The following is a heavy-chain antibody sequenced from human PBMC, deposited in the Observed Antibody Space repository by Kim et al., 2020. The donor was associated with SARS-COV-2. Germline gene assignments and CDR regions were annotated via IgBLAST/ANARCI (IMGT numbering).Heavy chain of an antibody. J-gene: IGHJ4*02. Sequence: GGSLRLSCANSGFTFSTYWMDWVRQVPGKGLVWVAHINRDGSFTRYADSVKGRFTISRDNAKNTLFLQMNSLSAEDTAVYYCARGVFNSGTYYLDYWGQGTLVTVSS. CDR2: INRDGSFT. D-gene: IGHD3-10*01. V-gene: IGHV3-74*01. CDR3: ARGVFNSGTYYLDY. CDR1: GFTFSTYW.